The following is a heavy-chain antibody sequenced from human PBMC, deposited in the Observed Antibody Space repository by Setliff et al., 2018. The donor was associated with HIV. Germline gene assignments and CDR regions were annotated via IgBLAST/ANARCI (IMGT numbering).Heavy chain of an antibody. CDR2: ITPFVGIT. J-gene: IGHJ4*02. CDR1: GGNFSDFR. D-gene: IGHD6-13*01. Sequence: ASVKVSCKASGGNFSDFRITWVRQAPGQGLEWMGEITPFVGITNYAQKFQGRVTISADESTATAYIELSSLTSQDTAVYYCARDKGIREAASLDYCGQGALVTVSS. V-gene: IGHV1-69*10. CDR3: ARDKGIREAASLDY.